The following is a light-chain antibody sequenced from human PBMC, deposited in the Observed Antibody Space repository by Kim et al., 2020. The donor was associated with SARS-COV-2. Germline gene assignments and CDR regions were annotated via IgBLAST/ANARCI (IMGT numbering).Light chain of an antibody. J-gene: IGLJ3*02. Sequence: GQSVTMSCAGTSRDVGSYNLVSWYQQPPGTAPKLMIYEVRNRPSGVPGRFSGSKSGNTASLTISGLQAEDEADYYCSSYTSSSTWVFGGGTQLTVL. V-gene: IGLV2-18*02. CDR3: SSYTSSSTWV. CDR1: SRDVGSYNL. CDR2: EVR.